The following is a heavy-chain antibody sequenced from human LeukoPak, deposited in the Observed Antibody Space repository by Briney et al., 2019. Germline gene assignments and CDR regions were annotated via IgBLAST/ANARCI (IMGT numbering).Heavy chain of an antibody. Sequence: SETLSLTCAVYGGSFSGYYWSWIRQPPGKWLEWIGEINHSGSTNYNPSLKSRVTISVDTSKNQFSLKLSSVTAADTAVYYCARGRMYYYGSGSYLYWGQGTLVTVSS. V-gene: IGHV4-34*01. CDR3: ARGRMYYYGSGSYLY. D-gene: IGHD3-10*01. CDR1: GGSFSGYY. J-gene: IGHJ4*02. CDR2: INHSGST.